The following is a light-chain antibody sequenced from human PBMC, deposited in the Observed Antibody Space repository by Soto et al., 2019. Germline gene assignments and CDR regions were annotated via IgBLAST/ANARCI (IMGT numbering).Light chain of an antibody. J-gene: IGLJ3*02. CDR2: DVN. Sequence: QYALTQPRSVSGSPGQSVTLSCTGTSSDVGSYNYVSWYQQHPGKAPKLMIDDVNKRPSGVPDRFSGSRSGNTASLTISGLQAEDEADYYCCSYAGSYTWVFGGGTKLTVL. CDR1: SSDVGSYNY. CDR3: CSYAGSYTWV. V-gene: IGLV2-11*01.